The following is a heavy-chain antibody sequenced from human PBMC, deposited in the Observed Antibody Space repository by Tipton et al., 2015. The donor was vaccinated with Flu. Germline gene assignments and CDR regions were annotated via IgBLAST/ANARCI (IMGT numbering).Heavy chain of an antibody. CDR1: GGSISSYY. Sequence: TLSLTCTVSGGSISSYYWSWIRQPAGKGLEWIGRIYTSGSTNYNPDLKRRVTISVDTSKNRFSLKLSSVTAADTAVYYCARDRVGCSCGDDAFDIWGQGTMVTGSS. J-gene: IGHJ3*02. CDR2: IYTSGST. D-gene: IGHD5-18*01. V-gene: IGHV4-4*07. CDR3: ARDRVGCSCGDDAFDI.